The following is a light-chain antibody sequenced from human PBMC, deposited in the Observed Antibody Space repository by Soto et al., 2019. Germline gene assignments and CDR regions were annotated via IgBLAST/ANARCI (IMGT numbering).Light chain of an antibody. J-gene: IGLJ3*02. Sequence: QSVLTQPPSVSAAPGQKVTVSCSGSRSNIGNNYVSWYQHLPGTAPKLLIYANINRPSGVPDRFSGSKSGTSASLAITELQAEDEADYYCQSYDSSLSGWLFGGGTKLTVL. CDR1: RSNIGNNY. V-gene: IGLV1-40*01. CDR2: ANI. CDR3: QSYDSSLSGWL.